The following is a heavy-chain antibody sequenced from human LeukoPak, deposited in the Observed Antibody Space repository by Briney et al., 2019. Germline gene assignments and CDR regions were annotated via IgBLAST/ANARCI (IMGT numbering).Heavy chain of an antibody. J-gene: IGHJ6*03. Sequence: SETLSLTCTVSGGSISSYYWSWIRQPPGKGLEWIGYIYYSGSTNYNPSLKSRVTISVDTSKNQFSLKLRSVTAADTAVYYCARDRVGQQLVGRNYYYYYMDAWGKGTTVTISS. CDR2: IYYSGST. D-gene: IGHD6-13*01. CDR1: GGSISSYY. V-gene: IGHV4-59*01. CDR3: ARDRVGQQLVGRNYYYYYMDA.